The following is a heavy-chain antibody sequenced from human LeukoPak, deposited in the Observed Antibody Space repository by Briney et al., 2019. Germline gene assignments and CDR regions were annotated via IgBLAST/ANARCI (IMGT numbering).Heavy chain of an antibody. CDR2: IYHSGST. CDR1: GGSISSGGYY. CDR3: ARAPDSSWGSTFDY. V-gene: IGHV4-30-2*01. D-gene: IGHD6-6*01. Sequence: SQTLSLTCTVSGGSISSGGYYWSWIRQPPGKGLEWIGYIYHSGSTYYNPSLKSRVTMSVDTSKNQFSLKLSSVTAADTAVYYCARAPDSSWGSTFDYWGQGTLVTVSS. J-gene: IGHJ4*02.